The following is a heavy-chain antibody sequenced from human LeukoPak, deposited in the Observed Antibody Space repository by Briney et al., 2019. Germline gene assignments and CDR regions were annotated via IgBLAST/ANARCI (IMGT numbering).Heavy chain of an antibody. V-gene: IGHV3-21*01. CDR2: ISSSSSYI. CDR3: AQEARRNAFDI. D-gene: IGHD6-6*01. Sequence: ETLSLTCTVSGGSISSSSYYWGWVRQAPGKGLEWVSSISSSSSYIYYADSVKGRFTISRDNAKNSLYLQMNSLRAEDTAVYYCAQEARRNAFDIWGQGTMVTVSS. J-gene: IGHJ3*02. CDR1: GGSISSSSYY.